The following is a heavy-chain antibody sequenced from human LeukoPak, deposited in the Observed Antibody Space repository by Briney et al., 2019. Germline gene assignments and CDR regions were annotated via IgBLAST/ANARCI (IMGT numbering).Heavy chain of an antibody. CDR2: ITGSGGNT. CDR3: AREKEMATND. J-gene: IGHJ4*02. Sequence: GGSLRLSCAASGFTFSSNGMSWVRQAPGKGLEWVSTITGSGGNTYYAASVKGRFTISRDNSKNSLYLQMNSLRAEDTAVYYCAREKEMATNDWGQGTLVTVSS. CDR1: GFTFSSNG. V-gene: IGHV3-23*01. D-gene: IGHD5-24*01.